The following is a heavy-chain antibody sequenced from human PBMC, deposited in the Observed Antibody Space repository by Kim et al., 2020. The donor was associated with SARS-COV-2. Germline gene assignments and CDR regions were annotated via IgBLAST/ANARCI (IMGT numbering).Heavy chain of an antibody. CDR3: SRSTTVVSLPDY. CDR1: GFSFGDYT. V-gene: IGHV3-49*04. D-gene: IGHD4-17*01. J-gene: IGHJ4*02. CDR2: IRSQAYGGTS. Sequence: GGSLRLSCRGSGFSFGDYTMAWVRQAPGEGLEWVGFIRSQAYGGTSEYAASVKGRFTLSRDDSKNTGYLQMNRLKAEDTAVYYCSRSTTVVSLPDYWGQGTLVTVSS.